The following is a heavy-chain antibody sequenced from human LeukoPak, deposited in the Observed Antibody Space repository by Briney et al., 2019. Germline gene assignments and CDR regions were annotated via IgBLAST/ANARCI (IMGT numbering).Heavy chain of an antibody. V-gene: IGHV3-23*01. CDR1: GFTFSSYS. Sequence: GGSLRLSCAASGFTFSSYSMSWVRQAPGKGLEWVSGISGSGGSTDYADSVKGRFTISRDNSKNTLYLQMNSLRVEDAAVYYCAKDPGYQVVYCFDYWGQGTLVTVSS. D-gene: IGHD2-2*01. CDR2: ISGSGGST. J-gene: IGHJ4*02. CDR3: AKDPGYQVVYCFDY.